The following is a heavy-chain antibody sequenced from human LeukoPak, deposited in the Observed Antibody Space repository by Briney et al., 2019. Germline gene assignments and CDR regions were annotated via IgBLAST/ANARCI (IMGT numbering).Heavy chain of an antibody. Sequence: KPSETLSLTCTVSGGSISSSSYYWSWIRQPAGKGLEWIGRIYTSGSTNYNPSLKSRVTMSVDTSKNQFSLKLSSVTAADTAVYYCARRLRLGEFVYWGQGTLVTVSS. CDR3: ARRLRLGEFVY. D-gene: IGHD3-16*01. CDR2: IYTSGST. J-gene: IGHJ4*02. CDR1: GGSISSSSYY. V-gene: IGHV4-61*02.